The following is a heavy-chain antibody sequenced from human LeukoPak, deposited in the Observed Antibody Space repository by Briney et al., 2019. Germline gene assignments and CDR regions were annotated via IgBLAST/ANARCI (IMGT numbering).Heavy chain of an antibody. Sequence: SETLSLTCSVSGASISSHYWSWIRQPPGKGLEWIGYIYYSVRTNYNPSLQSRVTISVDMPNNQFSLQMSSVTAADTAVYYCARTGDGYNYYNYHNMDVWGKGTLVTVTS. CDR2: IYYSVRT. J-gene: IGHJ6*03. V-gene: IGHV4-59*11. CDR1: GASISSHY. CDR3: ARTGDGYNYYNYHNMDV. D-gene: IGHD5-24*01.